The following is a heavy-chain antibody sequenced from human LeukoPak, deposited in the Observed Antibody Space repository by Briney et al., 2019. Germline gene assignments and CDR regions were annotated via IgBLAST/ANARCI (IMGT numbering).Heavy chain of an antibody. CDR3: ATVSYSSSRAKGWFDP. D-gene: IGHD6-13*01. V-gene: IGHV1-24*01. CDR1: GYTLTELS. CDR2: FDPEDGEI. Sequence: ASVKVSCKVSGYTLTELSMHWVRQAPGKGLEWMGGFDPEDGEIIYAQKFQGRVTMTEDTSTDTAYMELSSLRSKDTAVYYCATVSYSSSRAKGWFDPWGQGTLVTVSS. J-gene: IGHJ5*02.